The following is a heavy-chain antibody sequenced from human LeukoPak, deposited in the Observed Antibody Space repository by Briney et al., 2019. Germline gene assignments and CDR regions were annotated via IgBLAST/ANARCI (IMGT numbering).Heavy chain of an antibody. J-gene: IGHJ6*02. D-gene: IGHD2-2*01. V-gene: IGHV1-24*01. Sequence: ASVKVSCKVSGYTLTELSMHWVRQAPGKGLEWMGGFDPEDGETIYAQKFQGRVTMTEDTSTDTAYMELSSLRSEDTAVYYCATDSRGLGPRAYQPLILAGSLVYYYYYGMDVWGQGTTVTVSS. CDR2: FDPEDGET. CDR3: ATDSRGLGPRAYQPLILAGSLVYYYYYGMDV. CDR1: GYTLTELS.